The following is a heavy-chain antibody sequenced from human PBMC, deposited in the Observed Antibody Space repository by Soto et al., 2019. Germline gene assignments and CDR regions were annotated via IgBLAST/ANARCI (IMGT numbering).Heavy chain of an antibody. J-gene: IGHJ5*02. CDR2: IYYSGST. CDR1: GGSISSYY. V-gene: IGHV4-59*01. Sequence: QVQLQESGPGLVKPSETLSLTCTVSGGSISSYYWSWIRQPPGKGLEWIGYIYYSGSTNYNPSLKSRVTISVDTSKNQFSLKLSSVTAADTAVYYCARKGYSSGYYSRFDPWGQGTLVTVSS. CDR3: ARKGYSSGYYSRFDP. D-gene: IGHD3-22*01.